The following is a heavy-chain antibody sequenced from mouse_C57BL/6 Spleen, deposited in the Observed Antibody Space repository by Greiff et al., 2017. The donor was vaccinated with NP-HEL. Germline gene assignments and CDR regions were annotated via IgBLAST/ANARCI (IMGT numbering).Heavy chain of an antibody. D-gene: IGHD1-1*01. CDR1: DYTFTSYW. Sequence: QVQLQQPGAELVKPGASVKMSCKASDYTFTSYWITWVKQRPGQGLEWIGDIYPGSGSTNYNEKFKSKATLTVDTSSSTAYMQLSSLTSEDSAVYYCARDYYGSSYGYWGQGTTLTVSS. V-gene: IGHV1-55*01. CDR3: ARDYYGSSYGY. CDR2: IYPGSGST. J-gene: IGHJ2*01.